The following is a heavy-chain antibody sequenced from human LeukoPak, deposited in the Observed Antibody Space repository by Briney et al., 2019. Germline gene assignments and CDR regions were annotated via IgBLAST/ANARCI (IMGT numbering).Heavy chain of an antibody. CDR3: ASFSYYDILTGHGANWFDP. J-gene: IGHJ5*02. V-gene: IGHV4-31*03. CDR2: IYYSGST. CDR1: GGSISSGGYY. Sequence: SETLSLTCTVSGGSISSGGYYWSWIRQHPGTGLEWIGYIYYSGSTYYNPSLKSRVTISVDTSKNQFSLKLSSVTAADTAVYYCASFSYYDILTGHGANWFDPWGQGTLVTVSS. D-gene: IGHD3-9*01.